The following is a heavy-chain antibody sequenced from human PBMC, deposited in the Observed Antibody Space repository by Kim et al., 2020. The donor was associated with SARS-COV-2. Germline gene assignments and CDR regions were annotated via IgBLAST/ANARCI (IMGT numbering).Heavy chain of an antibody. Sequence: ASVKVSCKASGYTFTSYGISWVRQAPGQGLEWMGWISAYNGNTNYAQKIQGRVTMTTDTSTSTAYMELRSLRSDDTPVYYCARDHYCSGGSCYLSDYWGQGTLVTVSS. CDR2: ISAYNGNT. D-gene: IGHD2-15*01. CDR3: ARDHYCSGGSCYLSDY. V-gene: IGHV1-18*01. J-gene: IGHJ4*02. CDR1: GYTFTSYG.